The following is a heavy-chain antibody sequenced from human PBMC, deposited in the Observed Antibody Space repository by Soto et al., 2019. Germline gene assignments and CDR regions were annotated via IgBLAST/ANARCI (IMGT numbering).Heavy chain of an antibody. CDR3: AKDRGLVLSFYFDY. CDR1: GFTFDDYA. Sequence: EVQLVESGGGLVQPGRSLRLSCAASGFTFDDYAMHWVRQAPGKGLEWVSGISWNSGSIGYADSAKGRFTISRDNAKNSLYLQMDSLRAEDTALYYCAKDRGLVLSFYFDYWGQGTLVTVSS. D-gene: IGHD6-19*01. CDR2: ISWNSGSI. V-gene: IGHV3-9*01. J-gene: IGHJ4*02.